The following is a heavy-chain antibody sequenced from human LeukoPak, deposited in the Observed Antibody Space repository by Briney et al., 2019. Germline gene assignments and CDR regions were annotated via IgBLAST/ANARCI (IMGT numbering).Heavy chain of an antibody. V-gene: IGHV4-59*08. CDR3: ARHSMDNWFDP. J-gene: IGHJ5*02. CDR1: GGSISSYY. Sequence: SETLSLTYTVSGGSISSYYWSWIRQPPGKGLEWIGYIYYSGSTNYNPSLKSRVTISVDTSKNQLSLKLSSVTAADTAVYYCARHSMDNWFDPWGQGTLVTVSS. CDR2: IYYSGST. D-gene: IGHD3-3*02.